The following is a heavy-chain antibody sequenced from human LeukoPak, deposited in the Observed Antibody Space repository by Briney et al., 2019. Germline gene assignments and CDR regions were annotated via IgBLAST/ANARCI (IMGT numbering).Heavy chain of an antibody. D-gene: IGHD5-12*01. CDR1: GFTFSSYA. V-gene: IGHV3-23*01. J-gene: IGHJ4*02. CDR2: ISGSGGST. CDR3: AKGRGYAYYFDY. Sequence: PGGSLRLSCAASGFTFSSYAMSWVRQAPGKGPEWVSAISGSGGSTYYADSVKGRFTISRDNSKNTLYLQMNSLRAKDTAVYYCAKGRGYAYYFDYWGQGTLVTVSS.